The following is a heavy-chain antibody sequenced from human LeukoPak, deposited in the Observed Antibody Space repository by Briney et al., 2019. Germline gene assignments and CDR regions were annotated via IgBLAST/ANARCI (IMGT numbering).Heavy chain of an antibody. D-gene: IGHD6-6*01. Sequence: GRSLRLSCAASGFTFSSYGMHWVRQAPVKGLEWVAVISYDGSNKYYADSVKGRFTISRDNSKNTLYLQMNSLRAEDTAVYYCAKDWREQLVESFWGWFDPWGQGTLVTVSS. CDR1: GFTFSSYG. J-gene: IGHJ5*02. CDR2: ISYDGSNK. CDR3: AKDWREQLVESFWGWFDP. V-gene: IGHV3-30*18.